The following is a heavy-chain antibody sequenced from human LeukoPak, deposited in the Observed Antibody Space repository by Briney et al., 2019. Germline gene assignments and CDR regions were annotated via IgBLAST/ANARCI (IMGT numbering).Heavy chain of an antibody. CDR3: ARHYGP. V-gene: IGHV4-30-4*01. J-gene: IGHJ4*02. Sequence: PSQTLSLTCTVSGASIRSGDYYWSWIRQPPGKGLEWIGYIYDSGSTYYNPSLKSRITISVDTSENRFSLKLNSVTATDTAVYYCARHYGPWGQGTLVTVSS. D-gene: IGHD3-16*01. CDR1: GASIRSGDYY. CDR2: IYDSGST.